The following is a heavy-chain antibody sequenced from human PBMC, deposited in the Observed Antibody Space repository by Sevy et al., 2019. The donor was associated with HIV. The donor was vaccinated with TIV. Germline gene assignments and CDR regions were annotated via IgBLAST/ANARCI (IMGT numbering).Heavy chain of an antibody. CDR2: ISSSSSYT. V-gene: IGHV3-11*06. J-gene: IGHJ6*03. Sequence: GGSLRLSCAASGFTFSDYYMSWIRQAPGKGLEWVSYISSSSSYTNYADSVKGRFTISRDNAKNSLYLQMNSLRAEDTDVYYCARRFTQVGASSYYYYYMDVWGKGTTVTVSS. D-gene: IGHD1-26*01. CDR1: GFTFSDYY. CDR3: ARRFTQVGASSYYYYYMDV.